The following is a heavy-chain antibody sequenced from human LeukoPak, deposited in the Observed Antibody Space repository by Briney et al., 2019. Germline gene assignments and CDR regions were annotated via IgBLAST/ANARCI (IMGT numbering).Heavy chain of an antibody. Sequence: SVKVSCKASGYTFTSYDINWVRQATGQGVEWMGWMNPNSCNRGYAQKFQGRVTMTRNTSISKAYMELSSLKSEDTAVYYCARADIAAALALDYWGQGTLVTVSS. V-gene: IGHV1-8*01. D-gene: IGHD6-13*01. CDR3: ARADIAAALALDY. CDR1: GYTFTSYD. J-gene: IGHJ4*02. CDR2: MNPNSCNR.